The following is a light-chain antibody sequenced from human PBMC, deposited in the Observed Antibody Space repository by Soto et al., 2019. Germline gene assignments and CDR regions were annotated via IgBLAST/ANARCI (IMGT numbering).Light chain of an antibody. Sequence: EIVLTQSPATLSLSPGERATLSCRASQSVSNYLVWYQQKPGQAPRLVIYDASSRATGIPARFSGSGSGTDFTLTISSLEPEDFAVYYCQQRSKWPPFTFGPGTKVDIK. J-gene: IGKJ3*01. CDR3: QQRSKWPPFT. CDR1: QSVSNY. V-gene: IGKV3-11*01. CDR2: DAS.